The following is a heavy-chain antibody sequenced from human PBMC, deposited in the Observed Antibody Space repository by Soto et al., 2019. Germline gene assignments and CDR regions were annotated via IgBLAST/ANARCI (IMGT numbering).Heavy chain of an antibody. D-gene: IGHD3-22*01. CDR2: IYYSGST. CDR3: ARDQYYYDSSGSYGMDV. V-gene: IGHV4-31*03. J-gene: IGHJ6*02. CDR1: GGSISSGGYY. Sequence: LSLTCTVSGGSISSGGYYWGWIRQHPGKGLEWIGYIYYSGSTYYNPSLKSRVTISVDTSKNQFSLKLSSVTAADTAVYYCARDQYYYDSSGSYGMDVWGQGTTVTVSS.